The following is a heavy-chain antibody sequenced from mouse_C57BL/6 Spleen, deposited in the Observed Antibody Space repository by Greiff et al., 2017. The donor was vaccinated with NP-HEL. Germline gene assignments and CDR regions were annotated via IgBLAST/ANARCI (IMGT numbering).Heavy chain of an antibody. D-gene: IGHD1-1*01. Sequence: VQLQQPGAELVKPGASVKMSCKASGYTFTSYWITWVKQRPGQGLEWIGDIYPGSGSTNYNEKFKSKATLTVDTSSSTAYMQLSSLTSEDSAVYYCARYYYGSSSAWFAYWGKGTLVTVSA. CDR3: ARYYYGSSSAWFAY. CDR2: IYPGSGST. J-gene: IGHJ3*01. CDR1: GYTFTSYW. V-gene: IGHV1-55*01.